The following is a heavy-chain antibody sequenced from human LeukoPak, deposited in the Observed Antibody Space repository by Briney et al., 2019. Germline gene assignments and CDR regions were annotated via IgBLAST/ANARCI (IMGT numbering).Heavy chain of an antibody. J-gene: IGHJ4*02. CDR3: ARGGGGYNPHDY. D-gene: IGHD5-24*01. V-gene: IGHV3-53*05. CDR2: IYSDGNT. CDR1: GFTVSSNY. Sequence: GGSLRLSCVVSGFTVSSNYMSWVRQAPGKGLEWVSVIYSDGNTYYADSVKGRFTIFRDNSKNTLYLQMNSVRVEDTAVYYCARGGGGYNPHDYWGQGTLATVSS.